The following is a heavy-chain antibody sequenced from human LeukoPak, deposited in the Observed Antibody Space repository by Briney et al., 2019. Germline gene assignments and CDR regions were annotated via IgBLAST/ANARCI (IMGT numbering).Heavy chain of an antibody. J-gene: IGHJ3*02. CDR2: ISGSGGST. D-gene: IGHD3-3*01. CDR1: GFTLSSYA. CDR3: AKATYYDFWSGGEDAFDI. Sequence: PGGSLRLSCAASGFTLSSYAMSWVRQAPGKGLEWVSTISGSGGSTYYADSVKGRFTISRDNSKNTLYLQMNSLRAEDTAVYYCAKATYYDFWSGGEDAFDIWGQGTMVTVSS. V-gene: IGHV3-23*01.